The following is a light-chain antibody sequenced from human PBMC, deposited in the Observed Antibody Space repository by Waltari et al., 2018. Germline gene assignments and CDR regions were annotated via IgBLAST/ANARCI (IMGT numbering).Light chain of an antibody. J-gene: IGLJ3*02. CDR1: ALAKKY. CDR3: YSTDSTGHERV. V-gene: IGLV3-10*01. CDR2: EDT. Sequence: SYELTQPPSVSVSPGQTARITCSGAALAKKYAYWYQQKSGQAPVLVIFEDTKRPSAIPERFSGSSSGTMATLTITGAQVEDEADYYCYSTDSTGHERVFGGGTELTVL.